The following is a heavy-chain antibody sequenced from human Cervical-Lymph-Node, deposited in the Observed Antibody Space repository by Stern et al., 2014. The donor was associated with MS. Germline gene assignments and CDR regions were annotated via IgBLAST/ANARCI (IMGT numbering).Heavy chain of an antibody. D-gene: IGHD2-21*01. Sequence: EVQLVESGAEVRKPGDSLKISCKTSGYRFINNWIAWVRQVPGKGLEWIGIIYPGDSDVRYSTSFQGHVSISVDKSISTAYLQWNSLKASDTAVYYCARWSVACDSWGQGALITVSS. CDR2: IYPGDSDV. J-gene: IGHJ4*02. V-gene: IGHV5-51*03. CDR3: ARWSVACDS. CDR1: GYRFINNW.